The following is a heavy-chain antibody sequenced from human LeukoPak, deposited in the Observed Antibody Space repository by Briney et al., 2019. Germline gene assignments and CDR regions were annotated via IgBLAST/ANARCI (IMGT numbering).Heavy chain of an antibody. CDR2: INPSGGST. D-gene: IGHD6-13*01. J-gene: IGHJ3*02. CDR3: ARGISSSWTDDAFDI. Sequence: ASVKVSCKASGYTFTGYYMHWVRQAPGQGLEWMGIINPSGGSTSYAQKFQGRVTMTRDTSTSTVYMELSSLRSEDTAVYYCARGISSSWTDDAFDIWGQGTMVTVSS. V-gene: IGHV1-46*01. CDR1: GYTFTGYY.